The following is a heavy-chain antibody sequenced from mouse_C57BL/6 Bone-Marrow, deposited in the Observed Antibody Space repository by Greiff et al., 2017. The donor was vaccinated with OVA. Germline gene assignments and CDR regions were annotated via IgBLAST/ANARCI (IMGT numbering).Heavy chain of an antibody. CDR2: IYPRSGNT. V-gene: IGHV1-81*01. Sequence: QVQLKESGAELARPGASVKLSCKASGYTFTSYGISWVKQRTGQGLEWIGEIYPRSGNTYYNEKFKGKATLTSDKSSSTAYMELRSLTSEDAAVYFCARRDAMDYWGQGTSVTVSS. J-gene: IGHJ4*01. CDR1: GYTFTSYG. CDR3: ARRDAMDY.